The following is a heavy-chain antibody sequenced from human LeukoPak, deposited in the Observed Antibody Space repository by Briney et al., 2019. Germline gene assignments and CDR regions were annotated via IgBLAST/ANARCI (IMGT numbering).Heavy chain of an antibody. D-gene: IGHD6-13*01. V-gene: IGHV1-69*05. J-gene: IGHJ5*02. CDR1: GGTFSSYA. CDR3: ARVPPPLQQTEYNWFDP. Sequence: GSSVKVSCKASGGTFSSYAISWVRQAPGQGLEWMGGIIPIFGTANYAQKFQGRVTITTDESTSTAYMELSSLRSEDTAVYYCARVPPPLQQTEYNWFDPWGQGTLVTVSS. CDR2: IIPIFGTA.